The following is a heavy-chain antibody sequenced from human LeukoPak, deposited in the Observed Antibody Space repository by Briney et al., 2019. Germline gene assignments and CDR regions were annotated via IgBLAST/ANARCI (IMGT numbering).Heavy chain of an antibody. D-gene: IGHD6-13*01. J-gene: IGHJ5*02. CDR3: ARTEVRYSSPAIDP. V-gene: IGHV4-39*01. CDR2: IYYSGST. CDR1: GDSISSSSYY. Sequence: SETLSLTCTVSGDSISSSSYYWGWIRQPPGKGLEWIGSIYYSGSTYYNPSLKSRVTISVDTSKNQFSLKLSSVTAADTAVYYCARTEVRYSSPAIDPWGQGTLVTVSS.